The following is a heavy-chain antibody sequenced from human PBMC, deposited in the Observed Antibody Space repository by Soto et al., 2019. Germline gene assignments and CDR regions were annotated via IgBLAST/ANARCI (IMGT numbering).Heavy chain of an antibody. CDR3: AIHSHEDHGDPNWFDP. Sequence: QVQLQESGPGLVKPSETLSLTCTVSGASISSNIYYWGWIRQPPGKGLEWIGSIYYTGNTFYNPSLKSRVPLSVDTSDNQFSLRLCSVTAADTAVYYCAIHSHEDHGDPNWFDPWGQGTLVTVSS. J-gene: IGHJ5*02. CDR1: GASISSNIYY. CDR2: IYYTGNT. V-gene: IGHV4-39*01. D-gene: IGHD4-17*01.